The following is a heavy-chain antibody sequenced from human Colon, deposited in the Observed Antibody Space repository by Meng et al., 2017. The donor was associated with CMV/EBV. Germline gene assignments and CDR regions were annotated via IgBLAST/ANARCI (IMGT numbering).Heavy chain of an antibody. Sequence: VPVRASAPGLVEPSATLSLPCTVSVGYLNDFYWNLLRQPVGKGLEWIGRIFPTGSAYYNSSLNRRVTMSVDTSKNQFSLKLTSVTAADTAVYYCARDSDGSGTFSYWFDPWGQGTLVTVSS. CDR3: ARDSDGSGTFSYWFDP. CDR1: VGYLNDFY. CDR2: IFPTGSA. V-gene: IGHV4-4*07. J-gene: IGHJ5*02. D-gene: IGHD3-10*01.